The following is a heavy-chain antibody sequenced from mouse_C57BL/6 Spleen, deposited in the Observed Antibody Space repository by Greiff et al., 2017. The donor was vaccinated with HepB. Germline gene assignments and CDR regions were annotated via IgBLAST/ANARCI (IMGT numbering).Heavy chain of an antibody. CDR1: GYTFTSYG. J-gene: IGHJ2*01. CDR3: ARERTSVFDY. CDR2: IYPRSGNT. Sequence: QVQLKESGAELARPGASVKLSCKASGYTFTSYGISWVKQRTGQGLEWIGEIYPRSGNTYYNEKFKGKATLTADKSSSTAYMELRSLTSEDSAVYFCARERTSVFDYWGQGTTLTVSS. V-gene: IGHV1-81*01.